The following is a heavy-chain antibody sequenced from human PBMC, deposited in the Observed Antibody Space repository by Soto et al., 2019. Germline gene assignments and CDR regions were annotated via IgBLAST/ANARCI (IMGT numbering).Heavy chain of an antibody. CDR3: ARRGSGSYSDY. CDR1: GGSISSSSYY. D-gene: IGHD3-10*01. J-gene: IGHJ4*02. Sequence: SETLSLTCTVSGGSISSSSYYWGWIRQPPRKGLEWIGSIYYSGSTYYNPSLKSRVTISVDTSKNQFSLKLSSVTAADTAVYYCARRGSGSYSDYWGQGTLVTVSS. V-gene: IGHV4-39*01. CDR2: IYYSGST.